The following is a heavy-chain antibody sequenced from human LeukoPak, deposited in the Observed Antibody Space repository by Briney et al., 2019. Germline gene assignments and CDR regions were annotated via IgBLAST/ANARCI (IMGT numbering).Heavy chain of an antibody. V-gene: IGHV4-59*08. Sequence: PSETLSLTCTVSGGSISSYYWSWIRQPPGKGLEWIGYIYYSGSTNYNPSLKSRVTISVNTSKNQFSLKLSSVTAADTAVYYCARHGSFWSGYANWFDPWGQGTLVTVSS. CDR3: ARHGSFWSGYANWFDP. CDR2: IYYSGST. D-gene: IGHD3-3*01. CDR1: GGSISSYY. J-gene: IGHJ5*02.